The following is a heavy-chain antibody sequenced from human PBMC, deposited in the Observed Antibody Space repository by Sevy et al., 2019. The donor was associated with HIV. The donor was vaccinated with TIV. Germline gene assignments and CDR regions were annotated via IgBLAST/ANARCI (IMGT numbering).Heavy chain of an antibody. CDR2: ISHDGNKE. CDR1: GFTFSAYA. CDR3: ARDKGSELYYGMDV. D-gene: IGHD3-10*01. J-gene: IGHJ6*02. V-gene: IGHV3-30-3*01. Sequence: GGSLRLSCAASGFTFSAYAVHWVRQAPGKGLEWVAVISHDGNKEDYAQSVRGRFTLSRDNSKKTLFLQMNGLRTDDTGLYYCARDKGSELYYGMDVRGQGTTVTVSS.